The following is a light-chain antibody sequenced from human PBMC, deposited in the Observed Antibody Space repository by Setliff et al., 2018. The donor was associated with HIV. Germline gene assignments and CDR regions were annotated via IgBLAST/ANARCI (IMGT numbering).Light chain of an antibody. J-gene: IGLJ1*01. CDR2: EVG. Sequence: QSALTQPASVSGSPGQSITISCTGTSSDVGGYDYVSWYQQHPGKVPKLMLYEVGNRPSGVSNRFSGSKSGNTASLTISGLQAVDEADYYCCSYTSSTTLVFGTGTKVTVL. CDR1: SSDVGGYDY. CDR3: CSYTSSTTLV. V-gene: IGLV2-14*01.